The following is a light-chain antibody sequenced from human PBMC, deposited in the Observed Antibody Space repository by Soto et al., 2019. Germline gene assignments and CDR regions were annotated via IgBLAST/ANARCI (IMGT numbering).Light chain of an antibody. CDR3: QQFNASPLT. J-gene: IGKJ4*01. V-gene: IGKV1-9*01. CDR1: QGISDY. Sequence: DIQLTQSPSFLSASVGDRVTISCRASQGISDYLAWYQQKPGKAPKLLIYGASTLQSGVPSRFSGSASGTEFTLTIRSLQPEDFATYFCQQFNASPLTFGGGTKLEIK. CDR2: GAS.